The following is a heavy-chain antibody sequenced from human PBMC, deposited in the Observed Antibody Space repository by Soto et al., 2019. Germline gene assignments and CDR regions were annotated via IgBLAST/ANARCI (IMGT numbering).Heavy chain of an antibody. J-gene: IGHJ5*02. CDR3: ARVRAWGIEAAAGGSWFDP. CDR1: GGSISSGDYY. D-gene: IGHD6-13*01. CDR2: IYYSGST. Sequence: SETLSLTCTVSGGSISSGDYYWSWIRQPPGKGLEWIGYIYYSGSTYYNPSLKSRVTISVDTSKNQFSLKLSSVIAADTAVYYCARVRAWGIEAAAGGSWFDPWGQGTLVTVSS. V-gene: IGHV4-30-4*01.